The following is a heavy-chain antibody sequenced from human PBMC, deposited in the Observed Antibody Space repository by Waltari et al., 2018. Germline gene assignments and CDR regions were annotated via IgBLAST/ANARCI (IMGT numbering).Heavy chain of an antibody. J-gene: IGHJ3*02. V-gene: IGHV3-66*02. CDR3: ARARRWAHDAFDI. CDR1: GFSVNGYF. D-gene: IGHD6-13*01. CDR2: TYTAGTS. Sequence: ELQLVESGGGLVQPGGSLRLSCAASGFSVNGYFMTWVRQAPGKGLEWVTVTYTAGTSHYTDSVKGRFTVSRDNSKNTLYLHMNNLRDEDTAIYSCARARRWAHDAFDIWGHGTMVTVSS.